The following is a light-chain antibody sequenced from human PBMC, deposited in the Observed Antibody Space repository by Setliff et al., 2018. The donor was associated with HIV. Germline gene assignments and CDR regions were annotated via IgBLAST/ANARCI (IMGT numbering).Light chain of an antibody. V-gene: IGLV2-14*03. J-gene: IGLJ1*01. CDR3: RSYTSSSTYV. CDR2: DVS. CDR1: SSDVGGYNY. Sequence: VLTQPASVSGSPGQSITISCTGTSSDVGGYNYVSWYQQHPGKAPKLMIYDVSNRPSGVSYRFSGSKSGNTASLTISGLQAEDEADYYCRSYTSSSTYVFGTGTKVTVL.